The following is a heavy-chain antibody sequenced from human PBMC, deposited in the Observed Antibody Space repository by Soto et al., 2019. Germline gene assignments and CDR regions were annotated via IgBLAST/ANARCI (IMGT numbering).Heavy chain of an antibody. J-gene: IGHJ5*02. CDR2: TSIGGNT. Sequence: GGSLRLSSEASGFPFNTYAMAWFRQVPGMGLEWVSTTSIGGNTDLAESVRGRFTVSRDNSKNTLYLQMTNLRVEDAAIYFCARNLRPGLIVPTKSGFDPWGQGTRVTVSS. CDR1: GFPFNTYA. CDR3: ARNLRPGLIVPTKSGFDP. D-gene: IGHD2-21*01. V-gene: IGHV3-23*01.